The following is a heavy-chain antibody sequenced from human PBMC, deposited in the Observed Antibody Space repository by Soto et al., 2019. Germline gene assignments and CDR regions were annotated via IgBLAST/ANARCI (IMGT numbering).Heavy chain of an antibody. D-gene: IGHD3-22*01. J-gene: IGHJ4*02. CDR3: ARAHFPSYYYDSSGYYPFAY. Sequence: GASVKVSCKASGYTFTGYYMHWVRQAPGQGLEWMGWINPNSGGTNYAQKFQGWVTMTRDTSISTACMELSRLRSDDTAVYYCARAHFPSYYYDSSGYYPFAYWGQGTLVTVSS. CDR2: INPNSGGT. CDR1: GYTFTGYY. V-gene: IGHV1-2*04.